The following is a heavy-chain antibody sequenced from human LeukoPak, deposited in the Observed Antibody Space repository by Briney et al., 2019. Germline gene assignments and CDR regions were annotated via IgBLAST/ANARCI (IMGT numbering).Heavy chain of an antibody. D-gene: IGHD6-19*01. CDR1: GFPFSSYS. J-gene: IGHJ4*02. Sequence: GGSLLLSCAASGFPFSSYSMNWVRQAPGEGLEWVSSISSSSSYIYYADSVKGRFTISRDNAKNSLYLLMNSLRAEDTAVYYCATTSGWTADGDYWGQGTLVTVSS. CDR2: ISSSSSYI. CDR3: ATTSGWTADGDY. V-gene: IGHV3-21*01.